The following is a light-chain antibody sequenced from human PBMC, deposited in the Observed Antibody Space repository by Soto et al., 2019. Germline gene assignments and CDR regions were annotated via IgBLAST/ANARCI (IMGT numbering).Light chain of an antibody. J-gene: IGKJ3*01. Sequence: DIKLTQSPSFLSASVGDRVTITCRASQGISSYLAWYQQKPGKAPKLLIYAASTLQSGVPSRLSGSGSGTEFTLTISSLQHEDFATYYCQQLNSYPRGLFTFGPGTKVDIK. CDR3: QQLNSYPRGLFT. V-gene: IGKV1-9*01. CDR2: AAS. CDR1: QGISSY.